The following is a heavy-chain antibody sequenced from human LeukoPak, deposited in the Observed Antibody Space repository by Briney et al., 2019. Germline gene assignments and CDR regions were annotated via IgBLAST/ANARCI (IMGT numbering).Heavy chain of an antibody. CDR1: GGFISSYY. CDR3: ARVLSGAFDI. CDR2: IYYSGST. Sequence: SETLSLTCTVSGGFISSYYWSWIRQPPGKGLEWIGYIYYSGSTNYNPSLKSRVTISVDTSKNQFSLKLSSVTAADTAVYYCARVLSGAFDIWGQGTMVTVSS. V-gene: IGHV4-59*01. J-gene: IGHJ3*02. D-gene: IGHD2/OR15-2a*01.